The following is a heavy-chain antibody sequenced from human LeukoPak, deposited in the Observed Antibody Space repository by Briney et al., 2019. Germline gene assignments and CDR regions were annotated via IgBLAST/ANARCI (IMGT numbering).Heavy chain of an antibody. Sequence: ASVKVSCKASGYTFTGYYMHWVRQAPGQGLEWMGWINPNSGGTNYAQQFQGRVTMTRDTSISTAYMELSRLRSDDTAVYYCARIGETRSLYYYYYMDVWGKGTTVTVSS. CDR3: ARIGETRSLYYYYYMDV. CDR1: GYTFTGYY. V-gene: IGHV1-2*02. J-gene: IGHJ6*03. CDR2: INPNSGGT. D-gene: IGHD3-10*01.